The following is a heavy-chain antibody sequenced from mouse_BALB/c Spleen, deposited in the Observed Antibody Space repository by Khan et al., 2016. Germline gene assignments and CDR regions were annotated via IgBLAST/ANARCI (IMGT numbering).Heavy chain of an antibody. V-gene: IGHV3-8*02. D-gene: IGHD2-4*01. CDR2: ISYSGST. CDR3: ARFYYDYDGFAY. J-gene: IGHJ3*01. Sequence: EVQLQESGPSLVKPSQTLSLTCSVTGDSITSGYWNWIRKFPGNKLEYMGYISYSGSTYYNPSLKSRISITRDTSKNQYYLQLNSVTTEETATYYCARFYYDYDGFAYWGQGTLVTVSA. CDR1: GDSITSGY.